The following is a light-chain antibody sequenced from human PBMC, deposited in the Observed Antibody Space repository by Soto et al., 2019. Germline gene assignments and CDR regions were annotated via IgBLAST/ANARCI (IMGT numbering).Light chain of an antibody. CDR2: AAS. V-gene: IGKV3-20*01. CDR1: QSVNSNS. Sequence: EIVLTQSPGPLSLSPGERATLSCRARQSVNSNSLAWYQPKPRQAPRLLIYAASSRVTGIPDKYSGSGSGTDFTLTISRLQPEDFAVYYCPQYGTSSLTFGQGTKVQIK. J-gene: IGKJ1*01. CDR3: PQYGTSSLT.